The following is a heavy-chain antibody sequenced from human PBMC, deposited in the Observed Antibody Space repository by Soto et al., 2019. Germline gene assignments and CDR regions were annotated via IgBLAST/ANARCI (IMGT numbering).Heavy chain of an antibody. J-gene: IGHJ6*03. D-gene: IGHD4-17*01. CDR1: GYAFSQFY. CDR2: INPNSGRT. CDR3: ARESGGTTATLDYYYFYMDV. V-gene: IGHV1-2*04. Sequence: QVQLVQSGAEVKKPGASVKVSCKASGYAFSQFYIHWMRQAPGQGLAWMGWINPNSGRTKFAQNLQGWVTMTRDTSIKTVYMELSGLRSDATAVYYCARESGGTTATLDYYYFYMDVWGKGTTVTVSS.